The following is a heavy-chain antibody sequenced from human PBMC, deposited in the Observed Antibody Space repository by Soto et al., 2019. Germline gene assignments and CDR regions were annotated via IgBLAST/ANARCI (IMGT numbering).Heavy chain of an antibody. Sequence: QVQLVQSGAEVKKPGSSVKVSCKASGGTFSSYAISWVRQAPGQGLEWMGGIIPIFGTANYAQKFQGRVRITADKSTSTAYMELSSLRSEDTAVFYCARGQGYCSSTSCYVGYYYGMDVWGQGTTVTVSS. V-gene: IGHV1-69*06. D-gene: IGHD2-2*01. CDR2: IIPIFGTA. CDR3: ARGQGYCSSTSCYVGYYYGMDV. CDR1: GGTFSSYA. J-gene: IGHJ6*02.